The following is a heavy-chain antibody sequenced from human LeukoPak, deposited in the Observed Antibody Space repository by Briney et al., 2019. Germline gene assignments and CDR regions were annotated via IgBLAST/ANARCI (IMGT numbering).Heavy chain of an antibody. CDR1: GFTFSAYS. CDR2: ISSSSTYM. CDR3: ARELDPTFDY. J-gene: IGHJ4*02. Sequence: GGSLRLSCAAPGFTFSAYSMNWVRQAPGKGLEWVSSISSSSTYMYYADSVKGRFTISRDNAKNSLYLQMNSLTAEDTAVYYCARELDPTFDYWGQGTLVAVSS. V-gene: IGHV3-21*01.